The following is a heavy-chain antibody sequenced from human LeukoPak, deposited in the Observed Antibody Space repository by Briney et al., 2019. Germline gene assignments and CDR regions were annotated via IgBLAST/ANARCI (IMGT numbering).Heavy chain of an antibody. Sequence: GGSLRLSCAASGFTFSSYGMHWVRQAPGKGLEWVAVMWYDGSNKYYADSVKGRFTISRDNSKNTLYLQMNSLRAEDTAVYYCARDYLDWYFDLWAVAPWSLSPQ. CDR2: MWYDGSNK. CDR3: ARDYLDWYFDL. J-gene: IGHJ2*01. CDR1: GFTFSSYG. V-gene: IGHV3-33*01.